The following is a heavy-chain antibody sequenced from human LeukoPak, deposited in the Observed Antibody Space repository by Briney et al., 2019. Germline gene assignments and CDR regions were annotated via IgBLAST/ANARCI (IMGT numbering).Heavy chain of an antibody. V-gene: IGHV3-23*01. CDR2: ISGSGGNT. J-gene: IGHJ5*02. CDR1: GFTFSSYA. D-gene: IGHD2-15*01. Sequence: PGGSLRLSCAASGFTFSSYAMSWVRQAPGKGLEWVSGISGSGGNTYYADSVKGRFTISGDNSKNTLYLQMNSLRPEDTAVYYCAKEGYCSGGSCYSGWFDPWGQGTLVTVSS. CDR3: AKEGYCSGGSCYSGWFDP.